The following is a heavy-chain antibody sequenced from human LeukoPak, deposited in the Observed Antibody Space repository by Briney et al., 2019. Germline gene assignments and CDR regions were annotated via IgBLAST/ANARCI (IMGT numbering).Heavy chain of an antibody. Sequence: ASVKVSCKTSGYTFTAYYMHWVRQAPGQGLEWMGIINPSGGSTSYAQKFQGRVTMTRDMSTSTVYMELSSLRSEDTAVYYCASQRDGYIHFDYWGQGTLVTVSA. V-gene: IGHV1-46*01. CDR1: GYTFTAYY. CDR2: INPSGGST. J-gene: IGHJ4*02. D-gene: IGHD5-24*01. CDR3: ASQRDGYIHFDY.